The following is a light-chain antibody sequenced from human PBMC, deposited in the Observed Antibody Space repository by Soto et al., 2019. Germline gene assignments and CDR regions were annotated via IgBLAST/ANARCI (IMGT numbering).Light chain of an antibody. CDR1: QSVSSN. Sequence: ERVMTQSPATLSVSPGARAALSCRASQSVSSNLAWYQQKPGQAPRLIIYGASNRATGIPARFSGSGSGTDFTLTISRLEPEDSAVYYCQQYGYSPWTFGQGTKVDI. J-gene: IGKJ1*01. CDR3: QQYGYSPWT. V-gene: IGKV3D-15*02. CDR2: GAS.